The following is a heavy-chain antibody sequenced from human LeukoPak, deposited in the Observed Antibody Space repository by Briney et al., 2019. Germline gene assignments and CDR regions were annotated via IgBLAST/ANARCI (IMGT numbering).Heavy chain of an antibody. CDR3: ARRFDYDSSGYYYPEGNWFDP. D-gene: IGHD3-22*01. CDR1: GYSFTSYW. CDR2: IYPGDSDT. J-gene: IGHJ5*02. Sequence: GESLQISCQGSGYSFTSYWIGWVRPMPGKGLEWMGIIYPGDSDTRYSPSFQGQVTISADKSISTAYLQRSSLKASDTAMYYCARRFDYDSSGYYYPEGNWFDPWGQGTLVTVSS. V-gene: IGHV5-51*01.